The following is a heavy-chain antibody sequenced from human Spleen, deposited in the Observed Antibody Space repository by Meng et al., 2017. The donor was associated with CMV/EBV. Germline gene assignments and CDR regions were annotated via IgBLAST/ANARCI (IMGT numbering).Heavy chain of an antibody. J-gene: IGHJ4*02. CDR1: GFTFGSYA. CDR2: IHSGGRTT. CDR3: SRTIGGSYYGGTDY. D-gene: IGHD1-26*01. Sequence: GESLKISRAASGFTFGSYAMRWVRPAPGKGLEWVSVIHSGGRTTYYADYVKGRFTIFRDNAKSSLFLQMNTLRAEDTAFYYCSRTIGGSYYGGTDYWGQGTLVTVSS. V-gene: IGHV3-23*03.